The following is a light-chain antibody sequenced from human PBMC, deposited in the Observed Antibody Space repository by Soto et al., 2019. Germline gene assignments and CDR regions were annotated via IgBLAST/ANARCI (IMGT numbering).Light chain of an antibody. J-gene: IGKJ1*01. CDR3: QRYDSFRT. V-gene: IGKV3-20*01. CDR2: GAS. Sequence: EIVLTQSPGTLSLSPGERATLSCRASQSVRSNFLAWYQQKPGQAPRLLIYGASNRATGIPDRFSGSGSGTDFTLTITRLEPEDFAMYYCQRYDSFRTFGQGTKVDNK. CDR1: QSVRSNF.